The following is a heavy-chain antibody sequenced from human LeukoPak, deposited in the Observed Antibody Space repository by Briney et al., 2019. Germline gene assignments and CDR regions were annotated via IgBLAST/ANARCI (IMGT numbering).Heavy chain of an antibody. V-gene: IGHV1-2*02. CDR3: ARDLLWFGELLI. CDR1: GYTFTSYG. CDR2: INPNSGGT. D-gene: IGHD3-10*01. J-gene: IGHJ4*02. Sequence: ASVKVSCKASGYTFTSYGINWVRQAPGQGLEWMGWINPNSGGTNYAQKFQGRVTMTRDTSISTAYMELSRLRSDDTAVYYCARDLLWFGELLIWGQGTLVTVSS.